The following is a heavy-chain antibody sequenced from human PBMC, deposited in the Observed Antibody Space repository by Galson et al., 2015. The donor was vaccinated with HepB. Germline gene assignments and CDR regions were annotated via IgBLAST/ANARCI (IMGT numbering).Heavy chain of an antibody. CDR1: GFTLSSYA. D-gene: IGHD4-23*01. CDR3: AKDLDNTNSRWDAFDI. V-gene: IGHV3-23*01. CDR2: ISRSGGSI. J-gene: IGHJ3*02. Sequence: SLRLSCAVSGFTLSSYAMTWVRQAPGKGLEWVSAISRSGGSINYADSVKGRFTISRDNSKNTLYLQMNSLRAEDTAVYYCAKDLDNTNSRWDAFDIWGQGTMVTVSS.